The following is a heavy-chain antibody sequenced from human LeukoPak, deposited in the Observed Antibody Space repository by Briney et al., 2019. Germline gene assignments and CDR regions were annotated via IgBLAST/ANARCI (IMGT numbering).Heavy chain of an antibody. D-gene: IGHD2-21*01. J-gene: IGHJ4*02. V-gene: IGHV3-74*01. CDR2: INTGGRST. CDR3: GRDVWGDRDSYFDY. CDR1: GFTFSSYW. Sequence: GGSLRLSCAASGFTFSSYWMHWVRQVPGKGLVWVARINTGGRSTSYAESVKGRFTISRDNAKNTLYLQMNSLRAEDTAVYYCGRDVWGDRDSYFDYWGQGTLVTVSS.